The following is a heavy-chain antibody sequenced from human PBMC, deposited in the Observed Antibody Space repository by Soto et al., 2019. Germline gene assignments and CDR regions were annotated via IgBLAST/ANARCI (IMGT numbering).Heavy chain of an antibody. Sequence: QVQLVESGGGVVQPGRSLRLSCAASGFTFSSYAMHWVRQAPGKGLEWVAVISYDGSNKYYADSVKGRFTISRDNSKNTLYLQMNSLRAEDTAVYYCAVAAAGTGIWGQGKMVTVS. CDR2: ISYDGSNK. J-gene: IGHJ3*02. CDR3: AVAAAGTGI. CDR1: GFTFSSYA. D-gene: IGHD6-13*01. V-gene: IGHV3-30-3*01.